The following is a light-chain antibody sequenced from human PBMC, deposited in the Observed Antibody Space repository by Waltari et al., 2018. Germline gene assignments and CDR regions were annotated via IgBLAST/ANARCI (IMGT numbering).Light chain of an antibody. J-gene: IGLJ3*02. Sequence: SVLTQSPSASGPPGQPVIISCSGARSNIGVTPVYWYRQVAGLAPHLLIYRTDRRPAGVPERFSGSKSGTSSSLAISGLRSEDEGDYYCAVWDDNLSVPAFGGGTKLTVL. CDR2: RTD. CDR3: AVWDDNLSVPA. V-gene: IGLV1-47*01. CDR1: RSNIGVTP.